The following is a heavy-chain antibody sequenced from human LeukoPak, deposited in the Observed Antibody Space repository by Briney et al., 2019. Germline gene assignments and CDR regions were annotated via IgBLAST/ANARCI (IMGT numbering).Heavy chain of an antibody. D-gene: IGHD3-10*01. V-gene: IGHV1-46*01. Sequence: GASVKVSCTASGNTFIDYYIHWIRQAPGQGLKWMGRIVSSGGDTIYAQKFQGRVALTRDTSTSTVYMDLSSLRSEDTAVYFCARDGSYYDFDFWGQGTLVTVSS. CDR1: GNTFIDYY. CDR2: IVSSGGDT. CDR3: ARDGSYYDFDF. J-gene: IGHJ4*02.